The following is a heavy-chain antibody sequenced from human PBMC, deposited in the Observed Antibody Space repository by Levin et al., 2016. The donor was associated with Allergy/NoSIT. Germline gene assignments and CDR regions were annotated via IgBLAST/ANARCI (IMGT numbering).Heavy chain of an antibody. D-gene: IGHD2-2*02. J-gene: IGHJ4*02. CDR1: GGSVTSGDHY. V-gene: IGHV4-61*08. CDR3: ARIKGDCSTTTCYTDYFDY. Sequence: SETLSLTCTVSGGSVTSGDHYWSWIRQPPGKGLEWIGYIYYGGTNNYNPSLKSRVTISTDSSKNQFSLRLRSVTAADTAVYYCARIKGDCSTTTCYTDYFDYWGQGTLVTVSS. CDR2: IYYGGTN.